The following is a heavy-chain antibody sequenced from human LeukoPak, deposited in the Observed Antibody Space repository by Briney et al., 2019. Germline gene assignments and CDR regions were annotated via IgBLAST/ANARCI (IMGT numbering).Heavy chain of an antibody. CDR3: ARDLSQRSDCSGGSCYSFA. V-gene: IGHV3-66*02. Sequence: GGSLRLSCAAAGFTFSSCAMSWVRQAPGKGLEWVSVIYSGGSTYYADSVKGRFTISRDNSKNTLYLQMNSLRAEDTAVYYCARDLSQRSDCSGGSCYSFAWGQGTLVTVSS. J-gene: IGHJ5*02. CDR1: GFTFSSCA. D-gene: IGHD2-15*01. CDR2: IYSGGST.